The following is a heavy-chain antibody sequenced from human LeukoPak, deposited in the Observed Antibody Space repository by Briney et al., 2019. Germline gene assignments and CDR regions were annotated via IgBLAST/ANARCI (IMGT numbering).Heavy chain of an antibody. D-gene: IGHD3-22*01. CDR2: IDGGGGST. J-gene: IGHJ4*02. CDR3: AKDFYDNSGSRYDY. V-gene: IGHV3-23*01. CDR1: GFAFSSYA. Sequence: GGSLRLSCTASGFAFSSYAMSWVRQAPGVGLEWVSAIDGGGGSTWHADSVKGRFAISRDNSKNTLYMQMNSLRAEDTAVYYCAKDFYDNSGSRYDYWGQGTLVTVSS.